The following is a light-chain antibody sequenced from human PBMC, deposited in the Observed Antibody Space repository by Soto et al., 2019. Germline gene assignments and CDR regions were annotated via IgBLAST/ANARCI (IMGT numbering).Light chain of an antibody. CDR2: NNN. CDR1: SSNIETNT. Sequence: QSVLTQPPSAAGTTRQRVTISCSGSSSNIETNTVDWYQHLPGTAPRVLTVNNNQPPSWVPDRISGSESGTSASLAISGLQSEDEADYYCSEWDDSLSGMVFGGGSQLTVL. CDR3: SEWDDSLSGMV. V-gene: IGLV1-44*01. J-gene: IGLJ2*01.